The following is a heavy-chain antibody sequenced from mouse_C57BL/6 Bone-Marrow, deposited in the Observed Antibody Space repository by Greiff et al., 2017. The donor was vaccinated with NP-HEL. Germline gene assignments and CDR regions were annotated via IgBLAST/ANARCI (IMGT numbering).Heavy chain of an antibody. Sequence: EVKLMESGGGLVKPGGSLKLSCAASGFTFSDYGMHWVRQAPEKGLEWVAYISSGSSTIYYADTVKGRFTISRDNAKNTLFLQMTSLRSEDTAMYYCARLTAWFAYWGQGTLGTVSA. CDR1: GFTFSDYG. CDR2: ISSGSSTI. J-gene: IGHJ3*01. V-gene: IGHV5-17*01. CDR3: ARLTAWFAY. D-gene: IGHD4-1*01.